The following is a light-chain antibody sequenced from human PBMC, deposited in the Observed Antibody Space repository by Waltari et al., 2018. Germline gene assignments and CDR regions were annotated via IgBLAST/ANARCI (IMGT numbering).Light chain of an antibody. V-gene: IGKV3-15*01. J-gene: IGKJ2*01. Sequence: EIVMTQSPATLSVSPGERATLSCRASQSVSSNLAWYQQKPGQAPRPLLSGASTRATGIPARFSGSGSGTEFTLTISSLQSEDFAVYYCQQYNNWPPSTFGQGTKLEIK. CDR2: GAS. CDR3: QQYNNWPPST. CDR1: QSVSSN.